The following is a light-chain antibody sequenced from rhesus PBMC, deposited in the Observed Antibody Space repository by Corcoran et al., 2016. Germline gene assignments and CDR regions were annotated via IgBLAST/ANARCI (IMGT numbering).Light chain of an antibody. CDR3: QQYYSSPLT. V-gene: IGKV4-1*01. J-gene: IGKJ3*01. Sequence: IVMTQSPDSLAVSLGERVTTNCKSSQSLLYSSNNKNYLAWYKQKPGQAPNLLIYWASTRESGVPNLYRGSGSGTDFTLTLRGLQADDVAVYYCQQYYSSPLTFSPETKLGIK. CDR1: QSLLYSSNNKNY. CDR2: WAS.